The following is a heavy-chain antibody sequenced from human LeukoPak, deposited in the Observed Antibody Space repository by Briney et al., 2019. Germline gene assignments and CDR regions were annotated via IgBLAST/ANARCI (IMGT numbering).Heavy chain of an antibody. CDR2: IRYDGSNK. V-gene: IGHV3-30*02. J-gene: IGHJ4*02. CDR3: AKRGYCSSTSCYTGLDY. Sequence: GGSLRLSCAASGFTFSIYAMSWVRQAPGKGLEWVAFIRYDGSNKYYADSVKGRFTISRDNSKNTLYLQMNSLRAEDTAVYYCAKRGYCSSTSCYTGLDYWGQGTLVTVSS. D-gene: IGHD2-2*02. CDR1: GFTFSIYA.